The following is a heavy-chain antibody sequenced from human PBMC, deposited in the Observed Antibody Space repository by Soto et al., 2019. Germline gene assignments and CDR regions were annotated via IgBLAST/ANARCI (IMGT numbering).Heavy chain of an antibody. J-gene: IGHJ6*02. V-gene: IGHV1-58*02. D-gene: IGHD4-17*01. Sequence: QMQLVQSGPEVKKPGTSVKVSCKASGFTFTSSAMQWVRQARGQRLEWIGWIVVGSGNTNYAQKFQERVTITRDMSTSTADMELSSLRSEDTAVYYCAATTVVISKNYYGMDVWGQGTTVTGSS. CDR1: GFTFTSSA. CDR3: AATTVVISKNYYGMDV. CDR2: IVVGSGNT.